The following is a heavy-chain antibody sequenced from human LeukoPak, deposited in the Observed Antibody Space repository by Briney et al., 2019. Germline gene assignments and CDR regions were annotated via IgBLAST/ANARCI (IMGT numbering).Heavy chain of an antibody. V-gene: IGHV1-2*02. Sequence: ASVKVSCKASGYTFTGYYMHWVRQAPGQGLEWMGWINPNSGGTNYAQKFQGRVTMTRDTSISTAYMELSRLRSDDTAVYYCARPEDCGGSSGGDYWGQGTLVTVSS. CDR2: INPNSGGT. D-gene: IGHD4-23*01. J-gene: IGHJ4*02. CDR3: ARPEDCGGSSGGDY. CDR1: GYTFTGYY.